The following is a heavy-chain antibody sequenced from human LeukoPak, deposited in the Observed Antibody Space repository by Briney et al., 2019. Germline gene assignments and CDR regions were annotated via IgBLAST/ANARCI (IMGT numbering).Heavy chain of an antibody. V-gene: IGHV3-15*01. Sequence: PGGSLRLSCAASGFTFSIASMSWVRQAPGKGLEWVGQIKTKTDGGTTDHAAPVKGRFTISRDDSKNTLCLQMSSLKTEDTAVYYCTTHRGYSSSPTFDYWGQGTLVTVSS. CDR2: IKTKTDGGTT. J-gene: IGHJ4*02. CDR3: TTHRGYSSSPTFDY. CDR1: GFTFSIAS. D-gene: IGHD6-13*01.